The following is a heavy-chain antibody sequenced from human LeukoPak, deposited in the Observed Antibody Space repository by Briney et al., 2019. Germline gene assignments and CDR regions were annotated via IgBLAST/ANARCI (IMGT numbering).Heavy chain of an antibody. CDR2: IYYSGST. CDR1: GGSISSGGYY. J-gene: IGHJ3*02. Sequence: MSSETLSLTCTVSGGSISSGGYYWSWIRQPPGKGLEWIGYIYYSGSTNYNPSLKSRVTISVDTSKNQFSLKLSSVTAADTAVYYCARARSTLVDIWGQGTMVTVSS. CDR3: ARARSTLVDI. V-gene: IGHV4-61*08.